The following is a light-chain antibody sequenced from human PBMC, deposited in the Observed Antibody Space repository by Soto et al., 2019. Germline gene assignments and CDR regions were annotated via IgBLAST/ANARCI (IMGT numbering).Light chain of an antibody. Sequence: QSALTQPPSASGSPGQSVTISCTGTSSDVGGFNYVSWYQQHPGKAPKLMIFEVSKRPSGVPDRFSGSKSGNTASLTVSGLQAEDEASYYCSSYAGTNKAVLFGGGTKLTVL. CDR1: SSDVGGFNY. CDR2: EVS. CDR3: SSYAGTNKAVL. V-gene: IGLV2-8*01. J-gene: IGLJ2*01.